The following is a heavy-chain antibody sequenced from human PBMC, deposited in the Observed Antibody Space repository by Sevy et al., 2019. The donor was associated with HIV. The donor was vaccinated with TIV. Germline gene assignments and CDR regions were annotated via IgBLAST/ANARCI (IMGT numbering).Heavy chain of an antibody. CDR3: ARGNSGSFDY. Sequence: GGSLRLSCAASGFSFSNYWMHWVRQAPGKGLEWVANIKKDESEKYYVASVKGRFTISRDNAKNSVYLQMNSLRPEDTAIYYCARGNSGSFDYWGQGTLVTVSS. CDR1: GFSFSNYW. J-gene: IGHJ4*02. D-gene: IGHD3-22*01. V-gene: IGHV3-7*04. CDR2: IKKDESEK.